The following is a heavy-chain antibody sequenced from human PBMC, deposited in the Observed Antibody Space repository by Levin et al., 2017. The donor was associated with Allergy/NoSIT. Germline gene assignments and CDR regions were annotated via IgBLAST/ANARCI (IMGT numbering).Heavy chain of an antibody. D-gene: IGHD6-19*01. CDR3: AKTHSSGFLLLPMDLDY. V-gene: IGHV3-9*01. J-gene: IGHJ4*02. Sequence: PGGSLRLSCAASGFTFINYAMNWVRQAPGKGLEWVSGISCNSGTIGYVDSVKGRFTISRDNAKNSLYLQMNSLRAEDTALYYCAKTHSSGFLLLPMDLDYWGQGTLVTVSS. CDR2: ISCNSGTI. CDR1: GFTFINYA.